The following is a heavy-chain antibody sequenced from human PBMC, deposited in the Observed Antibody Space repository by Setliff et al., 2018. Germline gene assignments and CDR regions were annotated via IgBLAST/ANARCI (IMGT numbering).Heavy chain of an antibody. Sequence: SETLSLTCGASGGSFSDYYWTWIRQTPGKGLEWIGEINHSGSTKCNPSLKSRLTISLDTSKNQFSLKLTSVTAADTAVYHCAKGGGRYHSDSWGQGSLVTVSS. D-gene: IGHD1-1*01. CDR1: GGSFSDYY. V-gene: IGHV4-34*01. CDR3: AKGGGRYHSDS. CDR2: INHSGST. J-gene: IGHJ5*01.